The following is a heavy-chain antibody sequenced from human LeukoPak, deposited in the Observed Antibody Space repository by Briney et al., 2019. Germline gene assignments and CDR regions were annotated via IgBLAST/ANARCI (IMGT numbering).Heavy chain of an antibody. CDR1: GYSISSGYY. D-gene: IGHD1-26*01. CDR2: IYHSGSA. CDR3: ARIWWELPRYFDY. J-gene: IGHJ4*02. Sequence: SETLSLTCTVSGYSISSGYYWGWIRQPPGKGLEWIGSIYHSGSAYYNPSLKSRITISVDTSKNQFSLKLSSVTAADTAVYYCARIWWELPRYFDYWGQGTLVTVSS. V-gene: IGHV4-38-2*02.